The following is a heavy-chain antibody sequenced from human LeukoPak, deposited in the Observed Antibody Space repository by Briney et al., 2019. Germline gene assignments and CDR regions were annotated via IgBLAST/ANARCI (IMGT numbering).Heavy chain of an antibody. D-gene: IGHD3-22*01. CDR3: ARNYYDSSGYYYFDY. V-gene: IGHV1-2*06. Sequence: ASVKVSCKASGYTFTAYHMHWVRQAPGQGLGWMGRINPNSGDTNYAQKFQGRVTMTRDTSISTAYMELSSLRSEDTAVYYCARNYYDSSGYYYFDYWGQGTLVTVSS. CDR2: INPNSGDT. J-gene: IGHJ4*02. CDR1: GYTFTAYH.